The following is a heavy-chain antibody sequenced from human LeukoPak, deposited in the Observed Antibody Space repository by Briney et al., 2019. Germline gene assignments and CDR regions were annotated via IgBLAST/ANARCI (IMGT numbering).Heavy chain of an antibody. V-gene: IGHV1-18*01. Sequence: ASVKVSCKASGYTFTSYGISWVRQAPGQGLEWMGWISAYNGNTNYAQKLQGRVTMTTDTSTSTAYMELRSLRSDDTAVYYCARHLETYSGSYHDASDIWGQGTMVTVSS. J-gene: IGHJ3*02. CDR2: ISAYNGNT. CDR3: ARHLETYSGSYHDASDI. D-gene: IGHD1-26*01. CDR1: GYTFTSYG.